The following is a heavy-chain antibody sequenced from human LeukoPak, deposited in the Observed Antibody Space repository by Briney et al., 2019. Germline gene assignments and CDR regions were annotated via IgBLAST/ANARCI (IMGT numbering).Heavy chain of an antibody. CDR2: IYYSGST. V-gene: IGHV4-59*01. CDR1: GGSISSYY. D-gene: IGHD2-15*01. Sequence: SETLSLTCTVSGGSISSYYWSWIRQPPGKGLEWIGYIYYSGSTNYNPSLKSQVTISVDTSKNQFSLKLSSVTAVDTAVYYCARSVDYCSGGSCYSIFDYWGQGTLVTVSS. J-gene: IGHJ4*02. CDR3: ARSVDYCSGGSCYSIFDY.